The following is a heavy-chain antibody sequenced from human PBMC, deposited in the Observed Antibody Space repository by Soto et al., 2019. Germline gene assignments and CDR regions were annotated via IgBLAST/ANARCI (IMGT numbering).Heavy chain of an antibody. CDR1: GDSISNLDYF. D-gene: IGHD7-27*01. CDR2: IYKSATT. CDR3: ARGRYCLTGRCFPNWFDS. Sequence: SETPSLTCSVSGDSISNLDYFWAWIRQPPGQALEYIGYIYKSATTYYNPSFESRVAISVDTSKSQFSLNVTSVTAADTAVYFCARGRYCLTGRCFPNWFDSWGQGALVTVSS. V-gene: IGHV4-30-4*01. J-gene: IGHJ5*01.